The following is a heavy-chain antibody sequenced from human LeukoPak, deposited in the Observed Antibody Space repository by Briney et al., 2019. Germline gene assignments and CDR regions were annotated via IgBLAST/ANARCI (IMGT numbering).Heavy chain of an antibody. D-gene: IGHD3-22*01. CDR2: IYPGDSDT. CDR3: ARVGDISPNYYYGMDV. CDR1: GYSFTSYW. J-gene: IGHJ6*02. V-gene: IGHV5-51*01. Sequence: GESLKISCKGSGYSFTSYWIGWVRQMPGKGLKWMGIIYPGDSDTRYSPSFQGQVTISADKSISTAYLQWSSLKASDTAMYYCARVGDISPNYYYGMDVWGQGTTVTVSS.